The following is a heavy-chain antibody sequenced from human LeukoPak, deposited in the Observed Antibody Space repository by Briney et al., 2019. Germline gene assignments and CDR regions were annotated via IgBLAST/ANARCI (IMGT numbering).Heavy chain of an antibody. CDR2: INPSGGST. V-gene: IGHV1-46*01. J-gene: IGHJ5*02. CDR1: GYTFTSYG. D-gene: IGHD4-23*01. Sequence: ASVKVSCKASGYTFTSYGISWVRQAPGQGLEWMGIINPSGGSTSYAQKLQGRVTMTRDMSTSTDYMELSSLRSEDTAVYYCARDNSVEDTAWWFDPWGQGTLVTVSS. CDR3: ARDNSVEDTAWWFDP.